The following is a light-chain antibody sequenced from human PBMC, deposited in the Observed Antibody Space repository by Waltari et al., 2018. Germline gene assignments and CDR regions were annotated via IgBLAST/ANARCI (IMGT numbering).Light chain of an antibody. V-gene: IGLV1-40*01. J-gene: IGLJ2*01. CDR3: QSFDSSLSGLVV. Sequence: QSVLTQPPSVSGVPGQTVTISCTGSNSNIAAGYEVHWYRQLPGTAPKVLVYSNTYRPSGVPDRFSGSRSGTSASLAITGLQAEDEADYYCQSFDSSLSGLVVFGGGTKLTVL. CDR1: NSNIAAGYE. CDR2: SNT.